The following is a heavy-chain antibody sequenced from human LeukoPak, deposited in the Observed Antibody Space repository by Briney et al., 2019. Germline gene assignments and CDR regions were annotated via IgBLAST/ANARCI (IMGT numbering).Heavy chain of an antibody. CDR3: ARDLVTVTKGFDI. Sequence: ESSESLSLTCTVSGDSFSSHYWSWIRQPPGKGLEWIGYISYIGSTNYNPSLKSRVTISIDTSKNQFSLKLISVTAADTAVYYCARDLVTVTKGFDIWGQGTMVSVSS. CDR2: ISYIGST. CDR1: GDSFSSHY. V-gene: IGHV4-59*11. J-gene: IGHJ3*02. D-gene: IGHD4-17*01.